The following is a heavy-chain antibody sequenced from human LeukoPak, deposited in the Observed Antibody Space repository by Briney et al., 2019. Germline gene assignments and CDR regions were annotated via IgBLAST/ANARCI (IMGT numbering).Heavy chain of an antibody. CDR3: ARDSSGYSGYDFDY. D-gene: IGHD5-12*01. CDR1: GFTFSSYS. Sequence: GGSLRLSCAASGFTFSSYSMNWVRQAPGKGLEWVSYISSSSSTIYYADSVKGRFTTSRDNAKNSLYLQMNSLRAEDTAVYYCARDSSGYSGYDFDYWGQGTLVTVSS. V-gene: IGHV3-48*04. CDR2: ISSSSSTI. J-gene: IGHJ4*02.